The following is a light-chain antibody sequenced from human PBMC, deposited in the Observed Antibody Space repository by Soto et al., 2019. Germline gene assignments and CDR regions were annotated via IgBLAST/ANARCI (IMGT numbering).Light chain of an antibody. J-gene: IGKJ4*01. V-gene: IGKV3D-7*01. CDR3: QQALT. Sequence: VLTQSPATLSLSPGGRATLSCRASQTVSRYYLSWYQKRPGQPPRLLISGATTRATGVPDRFSGSGSGADFTLTISSLQPEDYAVYYCQQALTFGGGTTVE. CDR1: QTVSRYY. CDR2: GAT.